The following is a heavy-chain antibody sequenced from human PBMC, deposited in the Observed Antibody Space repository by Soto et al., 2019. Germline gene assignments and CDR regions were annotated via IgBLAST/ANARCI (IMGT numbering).Heavy chain of an antibody. J-gene: IGHJ6*02. CDR1: GFTFSSYW. CDR3: ARDPHDDSSAYGYGMDV. D-gene: IGHD3-22*01. Sequence: EVQLVESGGGLVQPGGSLRLSCAASGFTFSSYWMHWVRQAPGKGLVWVSRINSDGSSPSYADSVKGRFTISRDNAKNTLYLQMNSLRAEDTAVYYCARDPHDDSSAYGYGMDVWGQGTTVTVSS. V-gene: IGHV3-74*01. CDR2: INSDGSSP.